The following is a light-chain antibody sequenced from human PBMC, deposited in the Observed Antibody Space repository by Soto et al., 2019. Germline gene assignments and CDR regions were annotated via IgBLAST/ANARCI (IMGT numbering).Light chain of an antibody. CDR2: KAS. CDR3: QQYNSSPYT. CDR1: QSISSW. Sequence: EIQMTQSPSTLSASVGDRVTITCRASQSISSWLAWYEQKPGKAPKLLIYKASSLESGVPSRFSGSGSGTDFILTISSLQPDDFATYYCQQYNSSPYTFGQGTKLEIK. J-gene: IGKJ2*01. V-gene: IGKV1-5*03.